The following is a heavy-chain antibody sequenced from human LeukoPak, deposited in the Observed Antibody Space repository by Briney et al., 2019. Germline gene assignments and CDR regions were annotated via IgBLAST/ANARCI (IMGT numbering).Heavy chain of an antibody. V-gene: IGHV3-48*03. J-gene: IGHJ4*02. CDR1: GFTFSSYA. D-gene: IGHD5-12*01. Sequence: GGSLRLSCAASGFTFSSYAMSWVRQAPGKGLEWVSYISGSGRTMSYADSVKGRFTISRDNAKNSLYLQMNSLRVEDTAVYHCARGGLYGYDVFDYWGQGALVTVSS. CDR2: ISGSGRTM. CDR3: ARGGLYGYDVFDY.